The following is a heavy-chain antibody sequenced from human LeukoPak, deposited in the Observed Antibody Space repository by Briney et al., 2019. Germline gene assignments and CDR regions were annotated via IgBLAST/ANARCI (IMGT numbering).Heavy chain of an antibody. CDR2: IKQDGSEK. V-gene: IGHV3-7*01. J-gene: IGHJ6*03. D-gene: IGHD6-25*01. CDR3: ARSGVPYYSYYMDV. Sequence: GSLRLSCAASGFTFSSYWMSWVRQAPGKGLEWVANIKQDGSEKYYVDSVKGRFTICRDNAKNSLYLQMNSLRAEDTAVYYCARSGVPYYSYYMDVWGKGTTVTVSS. CDR1: GFTFSSYW.